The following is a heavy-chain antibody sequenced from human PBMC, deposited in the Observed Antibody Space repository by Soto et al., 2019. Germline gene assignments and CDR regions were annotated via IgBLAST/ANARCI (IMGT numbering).Heavy chain of an antibody. CDR1: GGSFSGYY. CDR2: INHSGST. D-gene: IGHD5-18*01. Sequence: NPSETLSLTCAVYGGSFSGYYWSWIRQPPGKGLEWIGEINHSGSTNYNPSLKSRVTISVDTSKNQFSLKLSSVTAADTAVYYCARFERRGYSYGPPRNYFDYWGQGTLVTVSS. J-gene: IGHJ4*02. CDR3: ARFERRGYSYGPPRNYFDY. V-gene: IGHV4-34*01.